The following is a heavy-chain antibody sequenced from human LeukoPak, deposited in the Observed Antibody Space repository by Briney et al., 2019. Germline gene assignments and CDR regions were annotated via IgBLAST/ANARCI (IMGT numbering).Heavy chain of an antibody. J-gene: IGHJ4*02. CDR1: GFTFGDYA. CDR2: IRSKAYGGTT. CDR3: TRGDIVATIYIGY. Sequence: PGGSLRLSCTASGFTFGDYAMSWVREAPGKGLEWVGFIRSKAYGGTTEYAASVKGRFTISRDDSKSIAYLQMNSLKTEDTAVYYCTRGDIVATIYIGYCGQGTRLTVSS. D-gene: IGHD5-12*01. V-gene: IGHV3-49*04.